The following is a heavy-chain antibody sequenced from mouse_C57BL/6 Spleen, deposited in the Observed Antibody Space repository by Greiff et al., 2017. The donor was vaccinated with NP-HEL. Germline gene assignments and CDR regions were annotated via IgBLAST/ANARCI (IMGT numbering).Heavy chain of an antibody. J-gene: IGHJ2*01. CDR1: GYTFTSYW. CDR3: AREGHGNYFDY. V-gene: IGHV1-52*01. D-gene: IGHD2-1*01. CDR2: IDPSDSET. Sequence: VQLQHPGAELVRPGSSVKLSCKASGYTFTSYWMHWVKQRPIQGLEWIGNIDPSDSETHYNQKFKDKATLTVDKSSSTAYMQLSSLTSEDSAVYDCAREGHGNYFDYWGQGTTLTVSS.